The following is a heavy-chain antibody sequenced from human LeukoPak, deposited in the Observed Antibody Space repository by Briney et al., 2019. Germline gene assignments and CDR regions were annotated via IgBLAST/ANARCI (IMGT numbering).Heavy chain of an antibody. CDR3: ATTESYYRDSLLEY. D-gene: IGHD1-26*01. CDR2: IYSSGNT. Sequence: PSETLSLTCTVSGGSISSSSYYWGWIRQSAGKGLEWIGRIYSSGNTNYNPSLKSRVTMSVDTSRKQFSLKLSSVTAADTAVYYCATTESYYRDSLLEYWGQGTLVTVSS. CDR1: GGSISSSSYY. J-gene: IGHJ4*02. V-gene: IGHV4-61*02.